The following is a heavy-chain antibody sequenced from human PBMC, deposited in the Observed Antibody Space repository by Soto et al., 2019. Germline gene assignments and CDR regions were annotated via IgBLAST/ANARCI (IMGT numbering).Heavy chain of an antibody. CDR1: GYTLTDLS. V-gene: IGHV1-24*01. J-gene: IGHJ5*02. Sequence: ASVKVSCKVSGYTLTDLSIHWVRQAPGKGLEWMGGFDPEDHEAIYAQKFQGRVTVTEDRSKNQFSLKLSSVTAADTAVYYCARVPSPWGQGTLVTVSS. CDR2: FDPEDHEA. CDR3: ARVPSP.